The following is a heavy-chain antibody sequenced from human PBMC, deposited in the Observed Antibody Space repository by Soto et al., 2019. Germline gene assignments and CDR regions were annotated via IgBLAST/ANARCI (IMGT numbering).Heavy chain of an antibody. CDR1: GGSMRNYF. J-gene: IGHJ4*02. CDR3: AAGEASSRNLAPYYLDF. CDR2: IHYSGTT. D-gene: IGHD6-13*01. V-gene: IGHV4-59*01. Sequence: PSETLSLTCTVSGGSMRNYFWTWIRQPPGKGLEWIGYIHYSGTTSFFPSYNPSLRRRVTISEDTSKNQFSLKLLSVTTADTAVYFCAAGEASSRNLAPYYLDFWGQGTLVTVS.